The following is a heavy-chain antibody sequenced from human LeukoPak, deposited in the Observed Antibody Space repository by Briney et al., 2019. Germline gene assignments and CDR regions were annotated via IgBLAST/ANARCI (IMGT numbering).Heavy chain of an antibody. J-gene: IGHJ4*02. V-gene: IGHV4-30-2*02. D-gene: IGHD3-3*01. Sequence: PSETLSLTCTVSGGSISSGGYYWSWIRQPPGKGLDWIGYIYHSGSTYYNPSLKSRVTISVDRSKNQFSLKLSSVTAADTAVYYCARQPGEEEYYDFWSGPIWGQGTLVTVSS. CDR3: ARQPGEEEYYDFWSGPI. CDR1: GGSISSGGYY. CDR2: IYHSGST.